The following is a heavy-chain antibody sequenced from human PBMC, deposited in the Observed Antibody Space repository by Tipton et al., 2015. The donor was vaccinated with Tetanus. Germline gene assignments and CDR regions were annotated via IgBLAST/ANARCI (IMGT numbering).Heavy chain of an antibody. D-gene: IGHD2-15*01. J-gene: IGHJ5*01. CDR3: VRPDRYCSGGSCYLALDS. Sequence: QLVQSGGEVKKPGASVKVSCKASGYTFTSYAVTWVRQAPGQGLEWMGWISGYNGNTNFTQKFQDRVTMTADTSTGTVYMDLRSLRSDDTAVYYCVRPDRYCSGGSCYLALDSWGQGTLITISS. CDR1: GYTFTSYA. V-gene: IGHV1-18*01. CDR2: ISGYNGNT.